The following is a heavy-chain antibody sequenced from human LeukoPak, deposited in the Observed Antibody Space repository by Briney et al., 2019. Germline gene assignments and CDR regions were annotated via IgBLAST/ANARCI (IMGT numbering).Heavy chain of an antibody. Sequence: ASVRVSCKASGYTFTKYGISWVRQAPGQGLDWMGWVSTYNGNTNYAQNFEGRVTMTADISTSSAYMELRSLRSDDTAMYYCARVTLDSFGSRSYQSDYWGQGTLVTVSS. CDR2: VSTYNGNT. V-gene: IGHV1-18*04. J-gene: IGHJ4*02. CDR1: GYTFTKYG. D-gene: IGHD1-26*01. CDR3: ARVTLDSFGSRSYQSDY.